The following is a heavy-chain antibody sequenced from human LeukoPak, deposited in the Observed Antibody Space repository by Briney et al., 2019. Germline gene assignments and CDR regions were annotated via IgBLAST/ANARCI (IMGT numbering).Heavy chain of an antibody. J-gene: IGHJ4*02. Sequence: GRSLRLSCAASGFTFSSYGMHWVRQASGKGLEWVALIWYDGSSKHYADSVRGRFTISRDNSKNTLYLQMNSLRAEDTAVYYCARDFELSHWGQGTLVTVSS. CDR2: IWYDGSSK. CDR3: ARDFELSH. D-gene: IGHD3-16*02. V-gene: IGHV3-33*01. CDR1: GFTFSSYG.